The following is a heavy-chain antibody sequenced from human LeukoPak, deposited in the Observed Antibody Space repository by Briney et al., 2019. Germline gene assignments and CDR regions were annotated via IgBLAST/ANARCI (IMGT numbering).Heavy chain of an antibody. CDR3: ARVVTMIVVNLPWFDP. D-gene: IGHD3-22*01. CDR2: IFYSGST. V-gene: IGHV4-59*12. J-gene: IGHJ5*02. CDR1: GGSIRSYY. Sequence: SETLSLTCTVSGGSIRSYYWSWIRQPPGKGLEWIGYIFYSGSTDYNPSLRSRVTLSVDSSKSQFSLKLSSVTAADTAVYYCARVVTMIVVNLPWFDPWGQGTLVTVSS.